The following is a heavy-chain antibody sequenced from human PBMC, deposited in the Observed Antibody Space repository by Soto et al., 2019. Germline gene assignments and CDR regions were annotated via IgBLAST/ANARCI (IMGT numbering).Heavy chain of an antibody. J-gene: IGHJ5*01. D-gene: IGHD2-21*02. CDR1: GATFSTTG. Sequence: QVQLVQSGAEVRKPGSSLRVSCKSSGATFSTTGISWVRQAPGQGLEWMGGIIPLFGTPKYARKFQGRVSITPDESTNTVYMELNSLRPDDAAVYYCARASPVICGGDPCYRLDSSFDSWGQGSLVSVSS. CDR2: IIPLFGTP. V-gene: IGHV1-69*01. CDR3: ARASPVICGGDPCYRLDSSFDS.